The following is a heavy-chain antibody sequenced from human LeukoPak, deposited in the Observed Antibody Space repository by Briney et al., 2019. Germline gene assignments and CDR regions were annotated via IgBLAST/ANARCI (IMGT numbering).Heavy chain of an antibody. J-gene: IGHJ4*02. CDR2: ISGTGGST. CDR3: AKDLYASGY. Sequence: GRSLRLSCAASGFTFSNYAMSWVRQAPGKGLEWVSGISGTGGSTYYADSVKGRFTISRDNSKNTLYLQMNSLRAEDTAVYYCAKDLYASGYWGQGTLVTVSS. CDR1: GFTFSNYA. V-gene: IGHV3-23*01. D-gene: IGHD2/OR15-2a*01.